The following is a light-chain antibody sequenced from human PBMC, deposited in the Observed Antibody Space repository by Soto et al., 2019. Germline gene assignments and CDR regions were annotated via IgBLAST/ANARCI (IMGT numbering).Light chain of an antibody. J-gene: IGLJ2*01. CDR1: NIGSKS. CDR2: YDS. V-gene: IGLV3-21*04. Sequence: SYELIQRPSVSVAPGKTARITCGGNNIGSKSVHWYQQKPGQAPVLVIYYDSDRPSGIPERFSGSNSGNTATLTISRVEAGDEADYYCQVWDSSSDHVVFGGGTKLTVL. CDR3: QVWDSSSDHVV.